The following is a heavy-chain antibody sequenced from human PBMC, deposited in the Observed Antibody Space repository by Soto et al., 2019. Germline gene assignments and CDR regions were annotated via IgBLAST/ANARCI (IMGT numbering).Heavy chain of an antibody. CDR2: IYYSGST. Sequence: SETLSLTCTVSGGSISSGGYYWSWIRQHPGKGLEWIGYIYYSGSTYYSPSLKSRVTMSVDTSKNHFSLKLISVTTADTAVYFCGREGNLGRWIHPLDSGGQGTLVTVSS. V-gene: IGHV4-61*03. J-gene: IGHJ4*02. CDR1: GGSISSGGYY. CDR3: GREGNLGRWIHPLDS. D-gene: IGHD2-2*03.